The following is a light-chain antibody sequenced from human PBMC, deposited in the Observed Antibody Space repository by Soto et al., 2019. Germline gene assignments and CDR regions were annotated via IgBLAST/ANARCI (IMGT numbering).Light chain of an antibody. V-gene: IGLV1-40*01. CDR3: QSYHSSLSAVV. Sequence: QSVLTQPPSVSGAPGQRVTISCTGSSSNIGAGYDVHWYQQLPGTAPKLLIYGNSNRPSGVPDRFSGSKSGTSASLAITGLQADDEADYYCQSYHSSLSAVVFGGGTKLTVL. J-gene: IGLJ2*01. CDR1: SSNIGAGYD. CDR2: GNS.